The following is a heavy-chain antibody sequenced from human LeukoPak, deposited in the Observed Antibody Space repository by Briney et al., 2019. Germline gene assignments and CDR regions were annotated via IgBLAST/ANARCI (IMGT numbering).Heavy chain of an antibody. CDR2: INHSGST. CDR1: GGSISSSSYY. CDR3: ARHVGYSYALDAFDI. D-gene: IGHD5-18*01. Sequence: SETLSLTCTVSGGSISSSSYYWSWIRQPPGKGLEWIGEINHSGSTNYNPSLKSRVTISVDTSKNQFSLKLSSVTAADTAVYYCARHVGYSYALDAFDIWGQGTMVTVSS. V-gene: IGHV4-39*01. J-gene: IGHJ3*02.